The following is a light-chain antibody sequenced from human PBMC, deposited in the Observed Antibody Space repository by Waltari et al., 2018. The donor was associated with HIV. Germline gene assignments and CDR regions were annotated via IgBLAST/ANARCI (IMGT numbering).Light chain of an antibody. CDR2: QVS. V-gene: IGLV2-23*02. CDR1: SSDVASYHL. J-gene: IGLJ2*01. CDR3: CSYADGNKWT. Sequence: QSALTPPDSVSGSPGPSITIPCTGTSSDVASYHLVSRYQQHPGKAPKLMIQQVSKRPSGVSNRLSGSKSGNTASLTISGLQADDEADYYCCSYADGNKWTFGGGPILTVL.